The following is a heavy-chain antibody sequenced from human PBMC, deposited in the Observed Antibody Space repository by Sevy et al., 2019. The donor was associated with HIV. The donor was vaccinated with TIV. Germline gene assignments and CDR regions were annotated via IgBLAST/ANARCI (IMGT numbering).Heavy chain of an antibody. J-gene: IGHJ4*02. V-gene: IGHV3-33*06. Sequence: GGSLRLSCTASGFPFSTYAMHWVRQAPGKGLEWVAVIWYAGSDNYHADSVKGRFTISRDNSKNTLYLQMDSLRAADTAVYYCAKSGRIVVAGTTNYSDSWGQGTLVTVSS. CDR3: AKSGRIVVAGTTNYSDS. CDR2: IWYAGSDN. CDR1: GFPFSTYA. D-gene: IGHD6-19*01.